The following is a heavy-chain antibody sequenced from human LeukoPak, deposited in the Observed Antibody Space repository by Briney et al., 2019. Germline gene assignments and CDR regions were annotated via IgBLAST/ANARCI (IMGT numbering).Heavy chain of an antibody. J-gene: IGHJ4*02. CDR2: IRYDGRNK. V-gene: IGHV3-30*02. Sequence: PGGSLRLSCAASGFTFSTYGMHWVRQAPGKGLEWVAFIRYDGRNKYYADSVKGRFTISRDNSKNTLYLQMNSLRAEDTAVYYCAKESSGWYPFDYWGQGTLVTVSS. D-gene: IGHD6-19*01. CDR3: AKESSGWYPFDY. CDR1: GFTFSTYG.